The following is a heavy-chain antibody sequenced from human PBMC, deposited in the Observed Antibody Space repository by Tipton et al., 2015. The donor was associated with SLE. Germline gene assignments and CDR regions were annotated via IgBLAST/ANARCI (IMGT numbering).Heavy chain of an antibody. J-gene: IGHJ4*02. CDR1: GGSISSSSYY. D-gene: IGHD6-19*01. V-gene: IGHV4-39*01. Sequence: TLSLTCTVSGGSISSSSYYWGWIHQPPGKGLEWIGSIYYSGSTYYNPSLKSRVTISVDTSKNQFSLKLSSVTAADTAVYYCARHEGSGWYDYWGQGTLVTVSS. CDR2: IYYSGST. CDR3: ARHEGSGWYDY.